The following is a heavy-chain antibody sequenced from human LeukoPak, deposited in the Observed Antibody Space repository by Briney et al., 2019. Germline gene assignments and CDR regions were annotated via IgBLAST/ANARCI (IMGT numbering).Heavy chain of an antibody. Sequence: PGVSLRLSCAASGFRLCNFWLHWLPRVPGRGLLWVARVGPDGVSTLYVDSVKGRFTISRDIAKYTLYMHMDSLRAEDTAVYYCEKDRRTTVDPLYYGMDVWGQGTTVSVSS. V-gene: IGHV3-74*01. D-gene: IGHD4-17*01. CDR1: GFRLCNFW. CDR3: EKDRRTTVDPLYYGMDV. J-gene: IGHJ6*02. CDR2: VGPDGVST.